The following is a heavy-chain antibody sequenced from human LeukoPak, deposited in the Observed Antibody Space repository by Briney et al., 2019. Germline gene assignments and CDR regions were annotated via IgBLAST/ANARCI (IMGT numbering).Heavy chain of an antibody. CDR3: ASYCSGGSCYYAFDI. Sequence: QPGGSLRLSCAASGFTVSSNYMSWVRQAPGKGLEWVSILHSSGTTYYADSVKSRFTISRDNSKNTLYLQMNSLRAEDTAVYYCASYCSGGSCYYAFDIWGQGTMVTVSS. CDR2: LHSSGTT. V-gene: IGHV3-53*01. D-gene: IGHD2-15*01. J-gene: IGHJ3*02. CDR1: GFTVSSNY.